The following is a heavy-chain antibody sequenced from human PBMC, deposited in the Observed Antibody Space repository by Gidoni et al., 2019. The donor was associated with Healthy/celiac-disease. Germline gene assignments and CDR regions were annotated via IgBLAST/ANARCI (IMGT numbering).Heavy chain of an antibody. Sequence: QVQLVESGGGVVQPGGSLRLSCAASGFSFSSYGMHWVRQAPGKGLEWAAVISYDGKNKYYADSVRGRFTISRDNSKNTLFLQMNSLRGDDTAVYYCSKVGGYGDHEDYYFYPMDVWGQGTTVTVSS. D-gene: IGHD4-17*01. CDR2: ISYDGKNK. CDR1: GFSFSSYG. V-gene: IGHV3-30*18. CDR3: SKVGGYGDHEDYYFYPMDV. J-gene: IGHJ6*02.